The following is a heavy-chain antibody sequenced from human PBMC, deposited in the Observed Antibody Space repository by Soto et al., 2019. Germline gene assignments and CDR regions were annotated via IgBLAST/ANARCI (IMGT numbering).Heavy chain of an antibody. Sequence: QVQLQESGPGLVTPSGTLSLTCAVSSGSVSSPNWWSWVRQSPGKGLEWIGEIFQNGGTNYNPSLKRRLTKSVDKSTNQFALKQNSVTAADTAVYYCARSRIRGRPDFDYWGQGTLVTVSS. J-gene: IGHJ4*02. CDR1: SGSVSSPNW. CDR2: IFQNGGT. V-gene: IGHV4-4*02. CDR3: ARSRIRGRPDFDY. D-gene: IGHD6-6*01.